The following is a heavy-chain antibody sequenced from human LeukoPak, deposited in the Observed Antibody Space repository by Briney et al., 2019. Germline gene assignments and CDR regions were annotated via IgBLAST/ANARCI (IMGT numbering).Heavy chain of an antibody. CDR2: ISSSSSYI. J-gene: IGHJ6*02. V-gene: IGHV3-21*01. Sequence: GGSLRLSCAASGFTFSSYSMTWVRQAPGKGLEWVSSISSSSSYIYYADSVKGRFTISRDNAKNSLYLQMNSLRAEDTAVYYCAGYSSSWYQTGAYYYGMDVWGQGTTVTVSS. D-gene: IGHD6-13*01. CDR3: AGYSSSWYQTGAYYYGMDV. CDR1: GFTFSSYS.